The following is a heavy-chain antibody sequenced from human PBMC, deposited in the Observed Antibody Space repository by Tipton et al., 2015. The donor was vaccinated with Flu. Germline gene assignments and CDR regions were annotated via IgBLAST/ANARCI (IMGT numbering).Heavy chain of an antibody. CDR1: GFTFSEAW. CDR3: TTDLGSRRWYWNDY. CDR2: IELNRQGGAI. Sequence: GSLRLSCAASGFTFSEAWMTWVRQAPGKGPEWIARIELNRQGGAISYASPVKDRFTISRDDSEDTLYLQMNSLKTEDTGTYYCTTDLGSRRWYWNDYWGQGILVTVSS. J-gene: IGHJ4*02. D-gene: IGHD1-1*01. V-gene: IGHV3-15*04.